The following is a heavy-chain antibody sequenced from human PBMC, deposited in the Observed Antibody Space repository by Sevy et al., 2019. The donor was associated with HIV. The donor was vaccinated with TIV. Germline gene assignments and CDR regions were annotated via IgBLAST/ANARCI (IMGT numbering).Heavy chain of an antibody. CDR1: GFTFSSYT. CDR2: ISYDGSRK. V-gene: IGHV3-30*14. CDR3: ARDLALSGSYSWLAY. D-gene: IGHD1-26*01. Sequence: GGCLRLSCAASGFTFSSYTMHWVRQAPGKGLEWVVFISYDGSRKYYADSVKGRFTISRDNSKNTLYLQMNNLRAEDTAVFYCARDLALSGSYSWLAYWGQGTLVTVSS. J-gene: IGHJ4*02.